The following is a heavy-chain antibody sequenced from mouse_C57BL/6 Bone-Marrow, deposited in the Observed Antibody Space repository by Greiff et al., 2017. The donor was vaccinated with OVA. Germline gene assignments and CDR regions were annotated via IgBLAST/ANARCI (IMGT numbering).Heavy chain of an antibody. CDR2: ISSGGDYI. V-gene: IGHV5-9-1*02. J-gene: IGHJ3*01. D-gene: IGHD1-1*02. CDR1: GFTFSSYA. CDR3: TRGGGFFAY. Sequence: EVQGVESGEGLVKPGGSLKLSCAASGFTFSSYAMSWVRQTPEKRLEWVAYISSGGDYIYYADPVKGRFTISRDNARNTLYLQMSSLKSEDTAMYYCTRGGGFFAYWGQGTLVTVSA.